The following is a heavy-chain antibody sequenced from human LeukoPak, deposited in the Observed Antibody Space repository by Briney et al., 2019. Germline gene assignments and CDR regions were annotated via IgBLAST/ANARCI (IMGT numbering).Heavy chain of an antibody. CDR3: ARNLRGVIPFANYYYGMDV. D-gene: IGHD3-10*01. CDR1: GFTFSIYS. Sequence: GGSLRLSCAGSGFTFSIYSMNWVRQAPGMGLEWVSYISSSSSTIYYADSVKGRFTISRDNAKNSLYLQMNSLRAEDTAVYYCARNLRGVIPFANYYYGMDVWGQGTTVTVSS. V-gene: IGHV3-48*04. CDR2: ISSSSSTI. J-gene: IGHJ6*02.